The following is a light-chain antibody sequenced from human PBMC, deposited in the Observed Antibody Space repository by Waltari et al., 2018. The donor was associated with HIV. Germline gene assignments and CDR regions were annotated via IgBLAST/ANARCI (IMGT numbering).Light chain of an antibody. J-gene: IGKJ1*01. CDR1: QSIDNF. V-gene: IGKV1-39*01. Sequence: DIQMTQSHSSLSASVGDRVAITCRASQSIDNFLNWYQQTPGKAPKLLIYGASRLHSGAPSMFSGSGSGTDFTLTVNSLQPEDFATYYCQQSYTTRWTFGLGTKVEMK. CDR2: GAS. CDR3: QQSYTTRWT.